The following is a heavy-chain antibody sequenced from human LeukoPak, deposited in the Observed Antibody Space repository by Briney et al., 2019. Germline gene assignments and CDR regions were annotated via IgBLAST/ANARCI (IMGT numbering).Heavy chain of an antibody. CDR2: ISSRSYT. J-gene: IGHJ4*02. V-gene: IGHV3-21*01. D-gene: IGHD4-23*01. CDR3: ASYGGFTSATLVDLL. CDR1: GFTFRSYA. Sequence: PGGSLRLSCAASGFTFRSYAMNWVRQAPGKGLEWVSSISSRSYTDYADSVRGRFTISRDNAKNSLFLQMNSLRAEDTAVYYCASYGGFTSATLVDLLWGQGTLVTVSS.